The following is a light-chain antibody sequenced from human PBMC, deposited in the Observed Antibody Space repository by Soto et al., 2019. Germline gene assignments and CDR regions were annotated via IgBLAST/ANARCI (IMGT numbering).Light chain of an antibody. CDR2: AAS. V-gene: IGKV1-39*01. Sequence: DIQMTQSPSSLSASVGDRVTITCRASQSISSYLNWYQQKPGKAPKLLIYAASSLQSGVPSRFSGRGSGTYFTLTISSLQPEDFATYYCQQSYSTPPTCGGGTKVEIK. CDR1: QSISSY. CDR3: QQSYSTPPT. J-gene: IGKJ4*01.